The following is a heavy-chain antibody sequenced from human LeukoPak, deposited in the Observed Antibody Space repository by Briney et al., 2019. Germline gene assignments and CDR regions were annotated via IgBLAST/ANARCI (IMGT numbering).Heavy chain of an antibody. J-gene: IGHJ4*02. CDR3: ARDLLSSGYYYSYFDY. CDR1: GFTFISYE. V-gene: IGHV3-48*03. CDR2: ISSSGSTI. Sequence: PGGSLRLSCAASGFTFISYEMNWVRQAPGKGLEWVSYISSSGSTIYYADSVKGRFTISRDNARNSLYLQMNSLRSEDTAVYYCARDLLSSGYYYSYFDYWGQGTLVTVSS. D-gene: IGHD3-22*01.